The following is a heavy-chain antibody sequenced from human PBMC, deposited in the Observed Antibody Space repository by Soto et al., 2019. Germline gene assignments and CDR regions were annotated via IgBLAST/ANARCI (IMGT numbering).Heavy chain of an antibody. Sequence: QVQLQQWGAGLLKPSETLSLTCAVYGGSFSGYYWTWIRQPPGTGLEWIGEINHSGSTNYNPSLKSRVTISVDTSTSQFSLQLSSVTASELAVYYCARDKITGLFDYGGQGTLVTVSS. CDR1: GGSFSGYY. D-gene: IGHD2-8*02. CDR3: ARDKITGLFDY. CDR2: INHSGST. V-gene: IGHV4-34*01. J-gene: IGHJ4*02.